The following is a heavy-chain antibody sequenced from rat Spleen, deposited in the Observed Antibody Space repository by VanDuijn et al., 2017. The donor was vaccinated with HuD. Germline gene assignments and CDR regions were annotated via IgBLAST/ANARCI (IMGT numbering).Heavy chain of an antibody. CDR2: ITNASGRT. Sequence: EVQLAESGGGLVQPRRSMKLSCAASGFTFSDYYMAWIRQAPGKGLEWVASITNASGRTYYPDSVKGRFTISRDTAQNPLYLQMNRLRSEDTATYYCARGGLVRYWGQGVMVTVSS. D-gene: IGHD1-6*01. J-gene: IGHJ2*01. CDR1: GFTFSDYY. CDR3: ARGGLVRY. V-gene: IGHV5-25*01.